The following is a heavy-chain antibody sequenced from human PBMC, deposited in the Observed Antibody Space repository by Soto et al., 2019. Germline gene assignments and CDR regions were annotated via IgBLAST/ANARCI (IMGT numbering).Heavy chain of an antibody. Sequence: NPSETLSLTCTVSGDSVTSVSDYWSWIRQPPGKGLEWIGYIYYSSSADYNPPLGSRVTISIDTSKNQFSLKLTSVTAADTAVYYCARGVGFGYYYYHMDLWGQGTTVTVSS. CDR2: IYYSSSA. D-gene: IGHD3-10*01. CDR3: ARGVGFGYYYYHMDL. CDR1: GDSVTSVSDY. J-gene: IGHJ6*02. V-gene: IGHV4-61*01.